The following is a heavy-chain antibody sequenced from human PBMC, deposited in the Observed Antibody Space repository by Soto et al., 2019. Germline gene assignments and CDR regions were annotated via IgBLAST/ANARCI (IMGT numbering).Heavy chain of an antibody. CDR2: INHSGST. J-gene: IGHJ5*02. Sequence: SETLSLTCAVYGGSFSGYYWSWIRQPPGKGLEWIGEINHSGSTNYNPSLKSRVTISVDTSKNQFSLKLSSVTAADTAVYYCARKRESDYDILTGNYGTGWFDPWGQGTLVTVSS. CDR3: ARKRESDYDILTGNYGTGWFDP. CDR1: GGSFSGYY. D-gene: IGHD3-9*01. V-gene: IGHV4-34*01.